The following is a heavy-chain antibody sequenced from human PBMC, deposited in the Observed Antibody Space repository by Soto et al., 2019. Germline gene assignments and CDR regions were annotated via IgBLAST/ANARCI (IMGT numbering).Heavy chain of an antibody. CDR3: AKDRRAGGNSAFYFDF. CDR2: ISATGGGT. CDR1: GFKFSSYA. J-gene: IGHJ5*01. D-gene: IGHD3-16*01. V-gene: IGHV3-23*01. Sequence: VRLSCAASGFKFSSYAMSWVRQAPGKGLEWVSLISATGGGTYYADSVKGRFTISRDNSDNTLYLQVHSLRAEDTAVYYCAKDRRAGGNSAFYFDFWSQGAQVTVSS.